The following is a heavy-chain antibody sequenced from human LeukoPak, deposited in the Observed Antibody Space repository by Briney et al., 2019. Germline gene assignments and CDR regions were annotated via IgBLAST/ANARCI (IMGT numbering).Heavy chain of an antibody. J-gene: IGHJ5*02. CDR3: ARHPLVVHNWFDP. Sequence: ASVKVSCKASGYTFNIYGISWVRQAPGQGLEWMGWVSAYSGSTNYAQKFQDRVTMTTDTSTSTAYMELRSLRSDDTAVYYCARHPLVVHNWFDPWGQGTLVTVSS. D-gene: IGHD2-15*01. CDR1: GYTFNIYG. V-gene: IGHV1-18*01. CDR2: VSAYSGST.